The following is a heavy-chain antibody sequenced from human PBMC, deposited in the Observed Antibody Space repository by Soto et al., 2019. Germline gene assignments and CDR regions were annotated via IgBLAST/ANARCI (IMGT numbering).Heavy chain of an antibody. CDR1: GYTFTSYA. V-gene: IGHV1-3*01. CDR3: AREFLGWMQPRSPRLRFDY. Sequence: ASVKVSCKASGYTFTSYAMHWVRQAPGQRLEWMGWINAGNGNTKYSQKFQGRVTIARDTSAGTAYMELSSLRSEDTAVYYCAREFLGWMQPRSPRLRFDYWGQGTLVTVSS. J-gene: IGHJ4*02. CDR2: INAGNGNT. D-gene: IGHD5-18*01.